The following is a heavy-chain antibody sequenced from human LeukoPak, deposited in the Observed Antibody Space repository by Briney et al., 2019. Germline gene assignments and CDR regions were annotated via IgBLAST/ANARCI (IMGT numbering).Heavy chain of an antibody. CDR1: GFVFESDW. CDR2: IRQDGSEK. CDR3: AREHGGPDY. J-gene: IGHJ4*02. D-gene: IGHD3-16*01. Sequence: GGSLRLSCAASGFVFESDWVSWVPQAPGKGRGWVANIRQDGSEKYYVDSLKGRFTISRDNAKRTLYLQINSLRAEDTAVYYCAREHGGPDYWGRGTLVTVSS. V-gene: IGHV3-7*01.